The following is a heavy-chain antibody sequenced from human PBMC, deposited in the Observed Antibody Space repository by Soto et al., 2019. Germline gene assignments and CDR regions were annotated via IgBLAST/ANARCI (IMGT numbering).Heavy chain of an antibody. Sequence: EVQLLESGGGLVQPGGSLRLSCAASGFTFSSYAMSWVRQAPGTGLEWVSAISGSGGSTYYADSVKGRFTISRDNSKNTLYLQMNSLRAEDTAVYYCAKDSGYSSGWYVDYWGQGTLVTVSS. J-gene: IGHJ4*02. CDR3: AKDSGYSSGWYVDY. CDR1: GFTFSSYA. CDR2: ISGSGGST. V-gene: IGHV3-23*01. D-gene: IGHD6-19*01.